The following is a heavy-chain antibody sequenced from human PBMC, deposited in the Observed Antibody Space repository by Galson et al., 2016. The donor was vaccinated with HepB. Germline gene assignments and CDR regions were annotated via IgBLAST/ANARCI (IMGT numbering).Heavy chain of an antibody. J-gene: IGHJ6*02. D-gene: IGHD2-2*01. CDR1: GYTFTTYG. CDR3: ARDPRKIRYQLLEIYYYYYAMDV. CDR2: ISAYNGNT. V-gene: IGHV1-18*01. Sequence: SCKASGYTFTTYGISWVRQAPGQGLEWMGWISAYNGNTNYAQKPQGRVTMTTDTSTSTAYMELRSLRSDDTAVCYCARDPRKIRYQLLEIYYYYYAMDVWGQGTTVTVSS.